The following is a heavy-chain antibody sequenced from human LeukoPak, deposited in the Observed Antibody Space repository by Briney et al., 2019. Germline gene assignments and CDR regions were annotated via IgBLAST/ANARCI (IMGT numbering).Heavy chain of an antibody. CDR3: ARGWGSGWYNFDY. Sequence: GGSLRLSCAASGFTFSSYSMNWVRQAPGKGLEWVSSISSSSSYIYYADSVKGRFTISRDNAKNSLYLQMSSLRAEDTAVYYCARGWGSGWYNFDYWGQGTLVTVSS. CDR2: ISSSSSYI. CDR1: GFTFSSYS. V-gene: IGHV3-21*01. D-gene: IGHD6-19*01. J-gene: IGHJ4*02.